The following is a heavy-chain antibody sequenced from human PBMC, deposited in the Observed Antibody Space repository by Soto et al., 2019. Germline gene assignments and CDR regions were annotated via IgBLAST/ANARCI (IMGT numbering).Heavy chain of an antibody. CDR2: IVVGSGNT. J-gene: IGHJ5*02. CDR1: GFTFTSSA. CDR3: AADQGSSSSWYGARWFDP. V-gene: IGHV1-58*01. D-gene: IGHD6-13*01. Sequence: GASVKVSCKASGFTFTSSAVQWVRQARGQRLEWIGWIVVGSGNTNYAQKFQERVTITRDMSTSTAYMELSSLRSEDTAVYYCAADQGSSSSWYGARWFDPWAQGTLVTVSS.